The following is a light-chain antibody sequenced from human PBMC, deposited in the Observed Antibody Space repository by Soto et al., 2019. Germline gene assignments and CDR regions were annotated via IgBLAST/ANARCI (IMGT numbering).Light chain of an antibody. V-gene: IGLV2-14*01. CDR2: EVS. CDR1: SSDVGGYNF. CDR3: SSYTSTSTLV. J-gene: IGLJ1*01. Sequence: QSALTQPASVSGSPGQSITISCTGTSSDVGGYNFVSWYQQHPGKAPKLMIYEVSSRPSGVSNRFSGSKSGDTASLTISGLQAEDDADYYCSSYTSTSTLVFGTGTKLTVL.